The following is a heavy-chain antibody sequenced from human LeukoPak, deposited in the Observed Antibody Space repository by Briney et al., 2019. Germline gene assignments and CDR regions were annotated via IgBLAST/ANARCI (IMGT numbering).Heavy chain of an antibody. V-gene: IGHV1-2*06. Sequence: ASVKVSCKASGYTFTAYYLYWVRQAPGRGLEWMGRINPNSGGTDCAQKFQGRVTMTRDTSISTAYMELSSLRSDDTAVYYCAIGMAAAGTFEYWGQGTLVTVSS. CDR2: INPNSGGT. J-gene: IGHJ4*02. CDR3: AIGMAAAGTFEY. CDR1: GYTFTAYY. D-gene: IGHD6-13*01.